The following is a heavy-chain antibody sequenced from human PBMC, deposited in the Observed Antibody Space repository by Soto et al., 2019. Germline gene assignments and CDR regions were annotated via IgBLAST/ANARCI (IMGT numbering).Heavy chain of an antibody. J-gene: IGHJ4*02. Sequence: SETLSLTCSVSGTSVSNYYWSWIRQPAGKGLEHIGRIYTSGSTSYNPSLKSRVTMSMDTSQTQIYLNLTSVTAADTAVYYCARGGIQLSYAFDYWGQGIQVTVS. CDR2: IYTSGST. CDR1: GTSVSNYY. CDR3: ARGGIQLSYAFDY. D-gene: IGHD5-18*01. V-gene: IGHV4-4*07.